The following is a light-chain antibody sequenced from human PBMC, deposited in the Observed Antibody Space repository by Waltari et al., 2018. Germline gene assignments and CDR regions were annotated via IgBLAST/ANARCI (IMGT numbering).Light chain of an antibody. V-gene: IGKV3-15*01. CDR2: GPS. CDR3: QQYNNWPPFT. CDR1: QSVSSN. Sequence: EIVMTQSPATLSVSPGERATLSCRASQSVSSNLAWYQQKPGQAPRLLIYGPSTRASGMPARFSGSGSGTEFTLTISSLQSEDFAVYYCQQYNNWPPFTGGPGTKVDIK. J-gene: IGKJ3*01.